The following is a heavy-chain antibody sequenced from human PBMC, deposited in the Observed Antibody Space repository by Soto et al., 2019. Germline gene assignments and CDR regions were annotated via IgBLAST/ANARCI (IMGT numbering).Heavy chain of an antibody. CDR2: ITNGVGIT. Sequence: EVQLLESGGGLVQPGGSLRLSCAASGFTFSGYAMSWVRQAPGKGLEWVSVITNGVGITNYADSVKGRFTISKDNSKNSLYLQMVSLRAEETAIYYWAKFRGGSSSSWGFDHWGQGTLVTVSS. J-gene: IGHJ4*02. CDR3: AKFRGGSSSSWGFDH. V-gene: IGHV3-23*01. D-gene: IGHD2-2*01. CDR1: GFTFSGYA.